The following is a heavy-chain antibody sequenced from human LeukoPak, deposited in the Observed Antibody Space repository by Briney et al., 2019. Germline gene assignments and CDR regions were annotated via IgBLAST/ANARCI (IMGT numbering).Heavy chain of an antibody. Sequence: ASVKVSCKASGYAFTSYYMHWVRQAPGQGLEWMEIINPSGGGTSYAQKFQGRVTMTRDTSTSTVYMELSSLRSEDTAVYYCARDLRQGGWFDYWGQGTLVTVSS. D-gene: IGHD3-10*01. CDR1: GYAFTSYY. CDR2: INPSGGGT. CDR3: ARDLRQGGWFDY. V-gene: IGHV1-46*01. J-gene: IGHJ5*01.